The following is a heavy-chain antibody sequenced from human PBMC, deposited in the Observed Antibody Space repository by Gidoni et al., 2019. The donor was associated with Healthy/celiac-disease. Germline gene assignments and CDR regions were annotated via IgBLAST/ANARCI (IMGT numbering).Heavy chain of an antibody. Sequence: QVQLVESGGGVVQPGRSLRLSCAASGFTFSSYGMHWVRQAPGKGLEWVAVRWYDGSNKYYADSVKGRFTISRDNSKNTLYLQMNSLRAEDTAVYYCARNQWPVNYDSSGGEGDAFDIWGQGTMVTVSS. D-gene: IGHD3-22*01. V-gene: IGHV3-33*01. CDR2: RWYDGSNK. CDR3: ARNQWPVNYDSSGGEGDAFDI. J-gene: IGHJ3*02. CDR1: GFTFSSYG.